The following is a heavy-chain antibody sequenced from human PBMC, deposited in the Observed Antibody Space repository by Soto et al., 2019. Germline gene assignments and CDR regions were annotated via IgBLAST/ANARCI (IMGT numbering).Heavy chain of an antibody. CDR1: GFSLSSVGVG. CDR3: AHTLDWGEGRFDY. Sequence: QITLKESGPTLVKPTQTLTLTCSFSGFSLSSVGVGVGWIRQPPGKALEWLALIYWDDDKRYSPSLKSGLTITKDTSKNLVVITMSNSDPVDTATYYCAHTLDWGEGRFDYWGQGTLVTVSS. J-gene: IGHJ4*02. D-gene: IGHD7-27*01. CDR2: IYWDDDK. V-gene: IGHV2-5*02.